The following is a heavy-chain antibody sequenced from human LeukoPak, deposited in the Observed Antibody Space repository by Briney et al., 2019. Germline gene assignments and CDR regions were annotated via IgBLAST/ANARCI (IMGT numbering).Heavy chain of an antibody. CDR3: ARLRYYSGSGPPCYFDY. V-gene: IGHV4-39*01. CDR1: GASVSSSSFY. CDR2: IYYSGTT. Sequence: SETLSLTCTVSGASVSSSSFYWGWIRQPKGKGLEWIGSIYYSGTTYDNPSLQTRVPISVYTSKTQFSLRLSSVTAADTPLHYCARLRYYSGSGPPCYFDYWGQGTLVTVSS. D-gene: IGHD3-10*01. J-gene: IGHJ4*02.